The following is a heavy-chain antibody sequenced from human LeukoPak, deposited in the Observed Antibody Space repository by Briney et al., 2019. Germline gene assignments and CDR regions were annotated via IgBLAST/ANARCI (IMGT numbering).Heavy chain of an antibody. Sequence: GGSLRLSCAASGFTFSSYGMPWVRQAPGKGLEWVAVIWYDGSNKYYADSVKGRFTISRDNSKNTLYLQMNSLRAEDTAVYYCARDEAQFTMIVVVPDYWGQGTLVTVSS. J-gene: IGHJ4*02. V-gene: IGHV3-33*01. D-gene: IGHD3-22*01. CDR1: GFTFSSYG. CDR3: ARDEAQFTMIVVVPDY. CDR2: IWYDGSNK.